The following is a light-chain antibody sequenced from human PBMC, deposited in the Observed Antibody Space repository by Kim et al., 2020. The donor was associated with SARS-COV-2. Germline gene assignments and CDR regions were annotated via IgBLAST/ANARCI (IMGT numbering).Light chain of an antibody. CDR2: EVS. CDR3: GSYASGDTRV. J-gene: IGLJ3*02. Sequence: QSVLTQPASVSGSPGQSITISCTGTNSDVGDNNYVSWYQQHPGKAPKLIIYEVSNRPSGVSNRFSGSKSGNTASLAISGLQAEDEADYYCGSYASGDTRVFGGGTKVTVL. CDR1: NSDVGDNNY. V-gene: IGLV2-14*01.